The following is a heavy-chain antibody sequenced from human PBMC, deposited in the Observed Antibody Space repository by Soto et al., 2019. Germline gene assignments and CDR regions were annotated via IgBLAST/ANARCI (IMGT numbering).Heavy chain of an antibody. CDR1: GGSISGYY. J-gene: IGHJ4*02. CDR2: IYYTGST. D-gene: IGHD3-9*01. Sequence: QVQLQESGPGLVKPSETLSLTCTVSGGSISGYYWNWFRQHPGKGLEWIGYIYYTGSTNYNPSLMGRVTGSVETSKNQFSMKLISVTAADTAVYYCARLHIWTGYPVDYWGQGNLVTVSS. V-gene: IGHV4-59*08. CDR3: ARLHIWTGYPVDY.